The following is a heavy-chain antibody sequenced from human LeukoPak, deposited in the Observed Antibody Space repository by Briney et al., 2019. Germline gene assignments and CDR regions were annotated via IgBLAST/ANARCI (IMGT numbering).Heavy chain of an antibody. CDR1: GFTFNNYN. Sequence: PGGSLRLSCATSGFTFNNYNMNWVRQAPGRALEWVSSITSSGTYIFYADSVKGRFTISRDNAKNSLYLQMNSLGPEDTAVYYCARDPYSGNYGNYYYYYMDVWGKGTTVTVSS. D-gene: IGHD1-26*01. J-gene: IGHJ6*03. CDR3: ARDPYSGNYGNYYYYYMDV. CDR2: ITSSGTYI. V-gene: IGHV3-21*01.